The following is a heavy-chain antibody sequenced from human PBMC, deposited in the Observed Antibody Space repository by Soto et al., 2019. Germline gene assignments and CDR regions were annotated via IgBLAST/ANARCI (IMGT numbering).Heavy chain of an antibody. CDR2: IDPRDSQT. V-gene: IGHV5-10-1*01. J-gene: IGHJ4*02. CDR3: ARQIYDSDTGPNFQYYFDS. Sequence: GESLKISCTGSGYSFAGYWITWVRQKPGKGLEWMGRIDPRDSQTYYSPSFRGHVTISVTKSITTVFLQWSSLRASDTAMYYCARQIYDSDTGPNFQYYFDSWGQGTPVTVSS. D-gene: IGHD3-22*01. CDR1: GYSFAGYW.